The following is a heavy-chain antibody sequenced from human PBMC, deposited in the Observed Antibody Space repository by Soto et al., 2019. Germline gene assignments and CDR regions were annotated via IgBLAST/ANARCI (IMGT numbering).Heavy chain of an antibody. CDR1: ADTFTGYT. D-gene: IGHD3-10*01. CDR3: ARSRGSYYTNFDS. CDR2: VIPILGAS. V-gene: IGHV1-69*08. J-gene: IGHJ4*02. Sequence: QVQLVQSGAEVKKPGSSVKVSCKASADTFTGYTVTWVRQAPGQGLEWVGRVIPILGASNVAQKFQGRVTISADKSTDTAYMVLTRLTSEDTAVYYCARSRGSYYTNFDSWGQGTLVTVSS.